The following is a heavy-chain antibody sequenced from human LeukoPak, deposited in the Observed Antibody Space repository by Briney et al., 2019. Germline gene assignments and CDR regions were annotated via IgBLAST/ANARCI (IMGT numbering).Heavy chain of an antibody. Sequence: ASVKVSCKASGYTFTSYHMHWVRQAPGQGLEWMGIINPSGGSTSYAQKFQGRVTMTRDTSTSTVYMELSSLRSEDTAVYYCARDVREYYGSGSYYYYYGMDVWGKGTTVTVSS. J-gene: IGHJ6*04. CDR1: GYTFTSYH. CDR2: INPSGGST. CDR3: ARDVREYYGSGSYYYYYGMDV. D-gene: IGHD3-10*01. V-gene: IGHV1-46*01.